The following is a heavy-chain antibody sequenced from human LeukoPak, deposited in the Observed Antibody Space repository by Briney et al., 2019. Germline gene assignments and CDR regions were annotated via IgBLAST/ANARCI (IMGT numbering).Heavy chain of an antibody. Sequence: PSETLSLTCTVSGGSISSSVFYWGWIRQPPGRGLEWIGSIHYSGSTYYNPSLKSRVTISVDTSKNQFSLKLSSVTAADTAVYYCARSSQESMIFDYWGQGTLVTVSS. D-gene: IGHD3-22*01. V-gene: IGHV4-39*01. CDR3: ARSSQESMIFDY. CDR1: GGSISSSVFY. CDR2: IHYSGST. J-gene: IGHJ4*02.